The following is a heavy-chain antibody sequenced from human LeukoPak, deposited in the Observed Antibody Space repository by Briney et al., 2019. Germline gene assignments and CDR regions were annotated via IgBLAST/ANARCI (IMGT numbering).Heavy chain of an antibody. Sequence: SETMSLTCTVSGYSISSGYYWGWIRQPPGKGLEWIGSIYHSGSTYYNPSLKSRVTISGDTSENQFSLKLSSVTASDTAVYYCARGMGTAVLDWGQGTLVTVSS. J-gene: IGHJ4*02. V-gene: IGHV4-38-2*02. CDR2: IYHSGST. D-gene: IGHD1-1*01. CDR1: GYSISSGYY. CDR3: ARGMGTAVLD.